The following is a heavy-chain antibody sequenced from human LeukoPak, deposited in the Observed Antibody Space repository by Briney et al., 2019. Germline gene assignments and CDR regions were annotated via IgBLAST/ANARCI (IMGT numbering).Heavy chain of an antibody. CDR2: IFPSGGEI. Sequence: PGGSLRLSCAASGFTFSSYEMNWVRQAPGKGLEWVSSIFPSGGEIHYADSVRGRFTISRDNSKSTLSLQMNSLRAEDTAIYYCATYRQVLIPFESWGQGTLVTVPS. J-gene: IGHJ4*02. CDR3: ATYRQVLIPFES. V-gene: IGHV3-23*01. D-gene: IGHD2-8*02. CDR1: GFTFSSYE.